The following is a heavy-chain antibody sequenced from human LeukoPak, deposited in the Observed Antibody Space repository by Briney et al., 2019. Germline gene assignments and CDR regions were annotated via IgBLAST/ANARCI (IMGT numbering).Heavy chain of an antibody. CDR2: ISSSGSTI. V-gene: IGHV3-11*04. CDR1: GFTFSDYY. Sequence: GGSLRLSCAASGFTFSDYYMSWIRQAPGKGLEWVSYISSSGSTIYYADSVKGRFTISRDNAKNSLYLQMNSLRAGDTAVYYCAREHTEGAFDIWGQGTMVTVSS. CDR3: AREHTEGAFDI. J-gene: IGHJ3*02.